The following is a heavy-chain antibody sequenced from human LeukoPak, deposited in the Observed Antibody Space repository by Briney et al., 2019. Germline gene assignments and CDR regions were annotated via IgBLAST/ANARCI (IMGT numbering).Heavy chain of an antibody. D-gene: IGHD6-19*01. V-gene: IGHV3-23*01. CDR3: AKDLPAVAYLHGAFDF. Sequence: PGGSLRLSCAVSGFTFSSYSMSWVRQAPGKGLEWVGAISGSGESTFYADSVKGQFTISRDNSKNSLYLQMNSLRAEDTALYYCAKDLPAVAYLHGAFDFWGQGTMVTVSS. CDR2: ISGSGEST. J-gene: IGHJ3*01. CDR1: GFTFSSYS.